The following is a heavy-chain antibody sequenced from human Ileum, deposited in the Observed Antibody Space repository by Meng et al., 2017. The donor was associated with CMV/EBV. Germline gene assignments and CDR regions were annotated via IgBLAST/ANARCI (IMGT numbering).Heavy chain of an antibody. CDR1: GFTFSNYG. J-gene: IGHJ4*02. CDR2: IDTDGTTT. Sequence: GESLKISCVASGFTFSNYGMHWVRQAPGKGLEWVSRIDTDGTTTTYADSVKGRFTITRDNAKNMLFLQMNSLSVEDTATYYCARDYTYYYDSSGPGGDWGQGTVVTVSS. V-gene: IGHV3-74*01. D-gene: IGHD3-22*01. CDR3: ARDYTYYYDSSGPGGD.